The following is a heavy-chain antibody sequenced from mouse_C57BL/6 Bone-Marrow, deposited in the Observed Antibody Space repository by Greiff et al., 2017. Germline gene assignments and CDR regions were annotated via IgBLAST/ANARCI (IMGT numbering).Heavy chain of an antibody. D-gene: IGHD6-1*01. CDR2: IYPSDSYT. J-gene: IGHJ4*01. CDR1: GYTFTSYW. V-gene: IGHV1-50*01. Sequence: QVQLQQPGAELVKPGASVKLSCKASGYTFTSYWMQWVKQRPGQGLEWIGEIYPSDSYTNYNQKFKGKATLTVDTSSSTSYMQLSSLTSEDSAVYYCAISSLYYYSMDYWGQVTSVTVSS. CDR3: AISSLYYYSMDY.